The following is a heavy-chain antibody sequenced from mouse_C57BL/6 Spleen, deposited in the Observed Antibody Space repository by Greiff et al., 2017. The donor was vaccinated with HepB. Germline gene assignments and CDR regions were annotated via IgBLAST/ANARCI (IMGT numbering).Heavy chain of an antibody. V-gene: IGHV1-85*01. CDR1: GYTFTSYD. Sequence: QVQLKESGPELVKPGASVKLSCKASGYTFTSYDINWVKQRPGQGLEWIGWIYPRDGSTKYNEKFKGKATLTVDTSSSTAYMELHSLTSEDSAVYFCARLTGYDYDGRFDYWGQGTTLTVSS. CDR2: IYPRDGST. J-gene: IGHJ2*01. CDR3: ARLTGYDYDGRFDY. D-gene: IGHD2-4*01.